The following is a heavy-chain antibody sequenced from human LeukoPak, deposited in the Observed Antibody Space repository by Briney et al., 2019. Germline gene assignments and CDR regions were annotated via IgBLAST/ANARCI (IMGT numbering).Heavy chain of an antibody. CDR3: ANQAYSQFDY. Sequence: GGSLRLSCVASGFAFSSYWMSWVRQAPGRGLELVANISPDGSGRYCVDSVKGRFAISRDNAKRSLYLQMNSLRAEDTAVYYCANQAYSQFDYWGQGTLVTVSS. CDR1: GFAFSSYW. CDR2: ISPDGSGR. D-gene: IGHD4-11*01. V-gene: IGHV3-7*01. J-gene: IGHJ4*02.